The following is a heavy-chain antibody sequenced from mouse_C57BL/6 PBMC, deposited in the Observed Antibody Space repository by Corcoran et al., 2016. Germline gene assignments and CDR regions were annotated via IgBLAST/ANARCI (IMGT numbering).Heavy chain of an antibody. J-gene: IGHJ2*01. V-gene: IGHV1-18*01. CDR3: ARSGPYYYGSSYAFDY. CDR1: GYTFTDYN. D-gene: IGHD1-1*01. Sequence: EVQLQQSGPELVKPGASVKIPCKASGYTFTDYNMDWVKQSHGKSLEWIGDINPNNGGTIYNQKFKGKATLTVDKSSSTAYMELRSLTSEDTAVYYCARSGPYYYGSSYAFDYWGQGTTLTVSS. CDR2: INPNNGGT.